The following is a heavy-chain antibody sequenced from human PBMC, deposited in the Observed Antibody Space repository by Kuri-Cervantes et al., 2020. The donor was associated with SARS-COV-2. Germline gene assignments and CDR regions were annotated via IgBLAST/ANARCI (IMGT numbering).Heavy chain of an antibody. CDR3: ARDRCSVTNCYTGDAFDI. Sequence: ESLKISCTVSGYSISSGYYWGWIRQPPGKGLEWIGSIYHSGSTYYNPSLKSRVTISVDTSKNQFSLRLTSVTAADTAVYFCARDRCSVTNCYTGDAFDIWGQGRMVTVSS. V-gene: IGHV4-38-2*02. D-gene: IGHD2-2*02. J-gene: IGHJ3*02. CDR1: GYSISSGYY. CDR2: IYHSGST.